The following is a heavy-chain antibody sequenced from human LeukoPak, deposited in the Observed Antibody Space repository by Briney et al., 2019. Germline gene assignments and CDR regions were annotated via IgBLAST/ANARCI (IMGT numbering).Heavy chain of an antibody. J-gene: IGHJ4*02. Sequence: QTGGSLRLSCAASGFTFSSYGMHWVRQAPGKGLEWVAFIRYDGSNKYYADSVKGRFTIPRDNSKNTLYLQMNSLRAEDTAVYYCAKGSGYDSYYLGYWGQGTLVTVSS. CDR3: AKGSGYDSYYLGY. CDR1: GFTFSSYG. D-gene: IGHD5-12*01. V-gene: IGHV3-30*02. CDR2: IRYDGSNK.